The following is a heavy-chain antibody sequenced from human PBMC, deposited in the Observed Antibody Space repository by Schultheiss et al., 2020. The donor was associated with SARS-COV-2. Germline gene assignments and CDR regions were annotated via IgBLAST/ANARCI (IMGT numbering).Heavy chain of an antibody. D-gene: IGHD6-6*01. Sequence: GGSLRLSCAASGFTFSNAWMSWVRQAPGKGLEWVGRIKSKTDGGTTDYAAPVKGKFTISRDDSKNTLYLQMNSLRAEDTAVYYCARALGQLALRAFDIWGQGTMVTVSS. V-gene: IGHV3-15*01. CDR3: ARALGQLALRAFDI. J-gene: IGHJ3*02. CDR2: IKSKTDGGTT. CDR1: GFTFSNAW.